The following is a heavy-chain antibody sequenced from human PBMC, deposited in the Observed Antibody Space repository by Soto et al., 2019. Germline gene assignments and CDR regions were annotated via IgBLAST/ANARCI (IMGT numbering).Heavy chain of an antibody. J-gene: IGHJ4*02. CDR1: GYTFTNYG. CDR2: ISSFNGGT. CDR3: ARGESDLAY. Sequence: QVQLVQSGADVKKSGASVKVSCKASGYTFTNYGFTWVRQAPGQGLEWMGWISSFNGGTKYAQKFQGRVTMTTDTSTTTAYMELRSLTFDDTAVYFCARGESDLAYWGQGILVTVSS. V-gene: IGHV1-18*01.